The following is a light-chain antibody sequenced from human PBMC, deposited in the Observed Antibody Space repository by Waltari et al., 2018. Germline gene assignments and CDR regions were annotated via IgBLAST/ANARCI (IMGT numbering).Light chain of an antibody. CDR1: RGISSY. Sequence: DIHLTQSPSYLSASVGDRVTITCRASRGISSYLAWYQPKPGKAPKLLLDAASTLQSGVPLRCSGSGSRTEFTLTISSLQPEDVATYYCQQVNTYSWTFGQGTKVEIK. CDR2: AAS. V-gene: IGKV1-9*01. J-gene: IGKJ1*01. CDR3: QQVNTYSWT.